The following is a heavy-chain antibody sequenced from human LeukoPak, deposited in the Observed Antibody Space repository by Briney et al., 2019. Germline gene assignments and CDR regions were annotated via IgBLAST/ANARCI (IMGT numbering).Heavy chain of an antibody. Sequence: HPGGSLRLSCAASGFTFSSYAMSWVRQAPGKGLEWVSAISGSGGSTYYADSVKGRFTISRDNSKNTLYLQMNSLRVEDTAVYYCAKDRAITGTTDWFGPWGQGTLVTVSS. V-gene: IGHV3-23*01. CDR2: ISGSGGST. CDR3: AKDRAITGTTDWFGP. CDR1: GFTFSSYA. J-gene: IGHJ5*02. D-gene: IGHD1-7*01.